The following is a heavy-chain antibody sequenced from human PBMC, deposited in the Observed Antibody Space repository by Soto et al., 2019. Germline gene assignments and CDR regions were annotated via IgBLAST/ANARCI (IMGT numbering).Heavy chain of an antibody. V-gene: IGHV3-33*01. J-gene: IGHJ6*02. CDR3: AREGTNYAMDV. Sequence: QVQLVESGGGVVQPGRSLRLSCAASGFTFNTYVMHWVRQPPGKGLERVADMWYDGSNKNYGESVRGRFTISRDNSRNTLYLQMSSLRAEDTALEHCAREGTNYAMDVWGQGTTVTVSS. CDR1: GFTFNTYV. CDR2: MWYDGSNK. D-gene: IGHD1-1*01.